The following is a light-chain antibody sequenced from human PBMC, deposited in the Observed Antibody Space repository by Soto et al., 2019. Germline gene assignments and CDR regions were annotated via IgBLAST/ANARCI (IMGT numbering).Light chain of an antibody. CDR1: HSVSSY. CDR2: DAS. CDR3: QQYGSSPPIT. V-gene: IGKV3-20*01. Sequence: EFVLTRSPATLSLSPGERSTLSCRASHSVSSYLAWYQQKTLQAPRLLIYDASTRATGIPASLSGSGSGTDFTLTISRLETADFAVYHCQQYGSSPPITFGQGTRLEIK. J-gene: IGKJ5*01.